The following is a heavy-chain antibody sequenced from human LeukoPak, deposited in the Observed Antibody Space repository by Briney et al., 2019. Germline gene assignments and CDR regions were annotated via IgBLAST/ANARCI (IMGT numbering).Heavy chain of an antibody. CDR3: AKLYRYCSSTSCLNASDI. D-gene: IGHD2-2*01. CDR1: GYTFSSYA. J-gene: IGHJ3*02. CDR2: ISGSGGST. V-gene: IGHV3-23*01. Sequence: GGSLTLFCTAPGYTFSSYATSWARQAPGKGLEWVSAISGSGGSTYYADSVKGRFTISRDNSKNTLYLQMNSLRAEDTAVYYCAKLYRYCSSTSCLNASDIWGEGTVVTVSS.